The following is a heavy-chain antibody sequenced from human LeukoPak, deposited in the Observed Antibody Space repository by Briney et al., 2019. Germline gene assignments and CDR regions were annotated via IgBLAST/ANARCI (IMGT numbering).Heavy chain of an antibody. D-gene: IGHD3-10*01. CDR3: ATYYYGSGPDH. CDR2: IKSDGSNT. J-gene: IGHJ4*02. CDR1: GFTFSSYW. V-gene: IGHV3-74*01. Sequence: GGSLRLSCAASGFTFSSYWMHWVRQAPGKGLVWVSRIKSDGSNTTYADSVKGRFTISRDNAKNTLYLQMNSLRAEDTAVYYCATYYYGSGPDHWGQGTLVTVSS.